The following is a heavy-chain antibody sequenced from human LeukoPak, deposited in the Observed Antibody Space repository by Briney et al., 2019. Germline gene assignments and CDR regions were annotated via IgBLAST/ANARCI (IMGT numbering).Heavy chain of an antibody. V-gene: IGHV4-59*01. CDR3: ARSWPPPPYGSGSPGYYYYGMDV. D-gene: IGHD3-10*01. CDR1: GGSISSYY. Sequence: PSETLSLTCTVSGGSISSYYWSWIRQPPGKGLEWIGYIYYSGSTNYNPSLKSRVTISVDPSKTPFPLKLCFLPAADPAVYYCARSWPPPPYGSGSPGYYYYGMDVWGQGTTVTVSS. CDR2: IYYSGST. J-gene: IGHJ6*02.